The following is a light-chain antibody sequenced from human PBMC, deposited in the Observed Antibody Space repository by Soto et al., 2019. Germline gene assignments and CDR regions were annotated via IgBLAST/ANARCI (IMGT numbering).Light chain of an antibody. J-gene: IGLJ1*01. Sequence: QSALTQPPSASGSPGQSVTISCTGTSSDVGAYNYVSWYQQHPGKAPKLMIYEVSKRPSGVPDRFSGSKSGNTASLTISGLQAEDEADYYCTSYTTGSTLEVFGTGTKVTVL. V-gene: IGLV2-8*01. CDR3: TSYTTGSTLEV. CDR1: SSDVGAYNY. CDR2: EVS.